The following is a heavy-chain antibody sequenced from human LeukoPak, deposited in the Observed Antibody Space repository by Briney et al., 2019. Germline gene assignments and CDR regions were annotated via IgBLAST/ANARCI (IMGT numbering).Heavy chain of an antibody. J-gene: IGHJ5*02. Sequence: SQTLSLTCTVSGGSISSGDYYWSWIRQPPGKGLEWIGYIYYSGSTYYNPSLKSRVTISVDTYKNQFSLKLSSVTAADTAVYYCARDLSGSARRFDPWGQGTLVTVSS. D-gene: IGHD3-10*01. CDR3: ARDLSGSARRFDP. CDR1: GGSISSGDYY. CDR2: IYYSGST. V-gene: IGHV4-30-4*01.